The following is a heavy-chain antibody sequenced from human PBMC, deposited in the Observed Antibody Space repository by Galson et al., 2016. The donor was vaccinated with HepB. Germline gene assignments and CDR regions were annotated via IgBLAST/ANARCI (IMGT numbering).Heavy chain of an antibody. CDR3: AKGADILTLRYGMDV. D-gene: IGHD3-9*01. CDR1: GFTLDDYT. V-gene: IGHV3-43*01. J-gene: IGHJ6*02. Sequence: SLRLSCAASGFTLDDYTMHWVRQAPGKGLEWVSLISWDGDSTYYADSVKGRFTISRDNSKNSLYLQMNSLRTEDTALYYCAKGADILTLRYGMDVWGQGTTVTVSS. CDR2: ISWDGDST.